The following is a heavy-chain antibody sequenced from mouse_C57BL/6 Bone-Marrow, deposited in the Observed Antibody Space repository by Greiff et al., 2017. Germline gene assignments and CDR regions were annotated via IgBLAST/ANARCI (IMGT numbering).Heavy chain of an antibody. Sequence: EVKLMESGGGLVQPGRSLRLSCATSGFTFSDFYMEWVRQAPGKGLEWIAASRNKANDYTTEYSASVQGRFIVSRDTSQSILYLQMNAQRAEDTASYYCARAKYYGYLDYWGQGTTLTVSS. CDR3: ARAKYYGYLDY. CDR1: GFTFSDFY. V-gene: IGHV7-1*01. J-gene: IGHJ2*01. CDR2: SRNKANDYTT. D-gene: IGHD1-1*01.